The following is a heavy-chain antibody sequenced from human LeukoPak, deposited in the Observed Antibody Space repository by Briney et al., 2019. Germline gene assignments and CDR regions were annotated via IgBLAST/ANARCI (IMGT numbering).Heavy chain of an antibody. CDR3: ARVKGDYAGWRAFDI. J-gene: IGHJ3*02. CDR2: INWNGGST. CDR1: GFTFDDYG. Sequence: PGGPLSLSCAASGFTFDDYGMSWVRQAPRKGLEWVSGINWNGGSTGYADSVKGRFTISRDNAKNSLYLQMNSLRAEDTALYYCARVKGDYAGWRAFDIWGQGTMVTVSS. V-gene: IGHV3-20*04. D-gene: IGHD4-23*01.